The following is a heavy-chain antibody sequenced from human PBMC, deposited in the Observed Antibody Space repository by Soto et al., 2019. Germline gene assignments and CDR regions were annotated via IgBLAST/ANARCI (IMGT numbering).Heavy chain of an antibody. CDR3: ARGPSMGWFDP. Sequence: SETLSLTCAVYGGSFSGYYWSWIRQPPGKGLEWIGEINHSGSTNYNPSLKSRVTISVDTSKNQFSLKLSSETAADTAVYYCARGPSMGWFDPWGQGTLVT. CDR1: GGSFSGYY. J-gene: IGHJ5*01. CDR2: INHSGST. D-gene: IGHD3-10*01. V-gene: IGHV4-34*01.